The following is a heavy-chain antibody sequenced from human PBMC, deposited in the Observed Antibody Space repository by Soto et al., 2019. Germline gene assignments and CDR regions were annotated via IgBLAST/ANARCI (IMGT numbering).Heavy chain of an antibody. D-gene: IGHD2-15*01. CDR3: VGSLIGRGYYYYYMDV. J-gene: IGHJ6*03. CDR1: GFTFDDYA. V-gene: IGHV3-9*01. Sequence: GGSLRLSCAASGFTFDDYAMHWVRQAPGKGLEWVSGISWNSGSIGYADSVKGRFTISRDNAKNSLYLQMNSLRAEDTALYYCVGSLIGRGYYYYYMDVWGKGTTVTVSS. CDR2: ISWNSGSI.